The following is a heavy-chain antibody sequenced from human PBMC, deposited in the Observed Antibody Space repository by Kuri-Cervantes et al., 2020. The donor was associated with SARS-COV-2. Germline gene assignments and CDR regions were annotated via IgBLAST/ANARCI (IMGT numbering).Heavy chain of an antibody. J-gene: IGHJ4*02. D-gene: IGHD3-10*01. V-gene: IGHV3-30*02. CDR3: AKDRRGSGPFDY. CDR1: GFTFSSYG. Sequence: LSLTCAASGFTFSSYGMHWVRQAPGKGLEWVAFIRYDGSNKYYAYSVKGRFTISRDNSKNTLYLQMNSLRAEDTAVYYCAKDRRGSGPFDYWGQGTLVTVSS. CDR2: IRYDGSNK.